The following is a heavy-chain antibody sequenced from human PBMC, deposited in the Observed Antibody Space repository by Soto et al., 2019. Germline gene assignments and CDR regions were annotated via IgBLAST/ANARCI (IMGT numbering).Heavy chain of an antibody. Sequence: SETLSLTCSVSGDSISTVDYFWAWIRQPPGQALEYIGYIYKSATTYYNPSFESRVAISLDTSKSQFSLNVTSVTAADTAVYFCARGRYCLTGRCFPNWFDSWGQGTLGTVS. J-gene: IGHJ5*01. CDR2: IYKSATT. V-gene: IGHV4-30-4*01. CDR1: GDSISTVDYF. D-gene: IGHD2-15*01. CDR3: ARGRYCLTGRCFPNWFDS.